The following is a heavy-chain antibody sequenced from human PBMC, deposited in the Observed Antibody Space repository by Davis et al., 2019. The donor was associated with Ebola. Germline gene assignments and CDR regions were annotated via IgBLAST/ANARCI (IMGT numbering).Heavy chain of an antibody. V-gene: IGHV3-21*01. CDR2: ISSSSSYI. CDR3: ARGIAVAGRYYFDY. Sequence: PGGSLRLSCAASGFTFSSYSMNWVRQAPGKGLEWVSSISSSSSYIYYADSVKGRFTISRDNAKNSLYLQMNSLRAEDTAVYYCARGIAVAGRYYFDYWGQGTLVTVSS. D-gene: IGHD6-19*01. CDR1: GFTFSSYS. J-gene: IGHJ4*02.